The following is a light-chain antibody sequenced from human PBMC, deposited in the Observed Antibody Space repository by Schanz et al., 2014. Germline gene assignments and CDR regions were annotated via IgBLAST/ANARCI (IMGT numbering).Light chain of an antibody. J-gene: IGKJ5*01. CDR3: QQSYSSLPPVT. V-gene: IGKV1-39*01. CDR1: QSISNY. CDR2: SAS. Sequence: DIQMTQSPSSLSASVGDRVTITCRASQSISNYLNWYQQSPGKAPKLLIYSASSLHSGVPSRFSGSGSGTDFTLTISTLQPEDFATYYCQQSYSSLPPVTFGQGTRLEIQ.